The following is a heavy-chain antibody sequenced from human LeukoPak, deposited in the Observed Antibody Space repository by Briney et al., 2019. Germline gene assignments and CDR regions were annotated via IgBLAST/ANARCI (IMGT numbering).Heavy chain of an antibody. CDR1: GFTFSGYA. D-gene: IGHD4-23*01. J-gene: IGHJ4*02. Sequence: GGSLRLSCAASGFTFSGYAMSWVRQAPGKGLEWVSGISGRGDNTYYADSVKGRFTISRDNSKNTLRLQMNGLRDEDTAVYYCAKRVQGNTGPFHCWGQGTLASVSS. V-gene: IGHV3-23*01. CDR3: AKRVQGNTGPFHC. CDR2: ISGRGDNT.